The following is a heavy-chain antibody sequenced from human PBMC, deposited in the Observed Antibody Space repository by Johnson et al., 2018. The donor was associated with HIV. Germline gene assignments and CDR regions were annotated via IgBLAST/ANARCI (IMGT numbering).Heavy chain of an antibody. CDR1: QFSFSSYH. Sequence: VQLVESGGGLAKPAWSPRLSCAASQFSFSSYHMNCVRQAPGKGLEWVANIKQDGSEKYYVDSVKGRFTISRDNAKNSLFLQMNSLTAEATAVYYCAKGVCRWGSGPGCAFDIWGQGTMVTVSS. J-gene: IGHJ3*02. V-gene: IGHV3-7*03. CDR2: IKQDGSEK. CDR3: AKGVCRWGSGPGCAFDI. D-gene: IGHD2-15*01.